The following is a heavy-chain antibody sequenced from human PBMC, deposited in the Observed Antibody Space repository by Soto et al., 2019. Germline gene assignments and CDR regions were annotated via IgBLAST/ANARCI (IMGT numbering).Heavy chain of an antibody. CDR3: ARKYSSSWYDY. CDR1: GGSISSYY. CDR2: IYYSGST. D-gene: IGHD6-13*01. J-gene: IGHJ4*02. V-gene: IGHV4-59*01. Sequence: SETLSLTCTVSGGSISSYYWSWIRQPPGKGLEWIGYIYYSGSTNYNPSLKSRVTISVDTSKNQFSLKLSSVTAADTAVYYCARKYSSSWYDYWGQGTLVTVSS.